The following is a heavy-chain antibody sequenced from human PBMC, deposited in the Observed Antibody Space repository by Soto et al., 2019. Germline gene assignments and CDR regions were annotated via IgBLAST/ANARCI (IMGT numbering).Heavy chain of an antibody. V-gene: IGHV1-46*03. CDR3: ARAPRFGVVILYFDY. D-gene: IGHD3-3*01. CDR1: GYTFTSYY. CDR2: INPSGGST. J-gene: IGHJ4*02. Sequence: ASVKVSCKASGYTFTSYYMHWVRQAPGQGLEWMGIINPSGGSTSYAQKFQGRVTMTRDTSTSTVYMELSSLRSEDTAVYYCARAPRFGVVILYFDYWGQRTLVTASS.